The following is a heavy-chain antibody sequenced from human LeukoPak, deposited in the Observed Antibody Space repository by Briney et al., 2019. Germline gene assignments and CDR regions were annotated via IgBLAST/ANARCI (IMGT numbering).Heavy chain of an antibody. J-gene: IGHJ4*02. D-gene: IGHD3-16*01. V-gene: IGHV3-21*01. Sequence: GGSLSLSCVASGFTFSDYSMNWVRQAPGKGLEWVSSITITSTYIYYADSVKGRFTISRDNSRNSLYLQMSNLRAEDTAVYYCTRDCLGGTTLRVRGRGTGFDYWGQGTLVTVSS. CDR2: ITITSTYI. CDR3: TRDCLGGTTLRVRGRGTGFDY. CDR1: GFTFSDYS.